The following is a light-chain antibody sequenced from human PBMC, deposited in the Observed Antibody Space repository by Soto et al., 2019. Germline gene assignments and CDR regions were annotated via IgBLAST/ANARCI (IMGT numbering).Light chain of an antibody. CDR2: YND. CDR3: ATWDARRTARV. J-gene: IGLJ3*02. CDR1: NSNIGSNA. Sequence: QSVLTQSPSVSGSPRQSVNISCSGTNSNIGSNAVHWYQQLPGKAPKLLMYYNDILRPRVSDRCSGSKSGASASLAISWRQSDDDGDYYCATWDARRTARVFGGGTKLTVL. V-gene: IGLV1-36*01.